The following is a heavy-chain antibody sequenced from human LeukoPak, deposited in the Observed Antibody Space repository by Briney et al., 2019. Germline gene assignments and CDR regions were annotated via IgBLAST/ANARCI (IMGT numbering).Heavy chain of an antibody. V-gene: IGHV3-74*01. CDR3: ARVHYGDYVDY. CDR1: GFTFSSYW. J-gene: IGHJ4*02. D-gene: IGHD4-17*01. CDR2: ISSDGTST. Sequence: GGSLRLSCAPSGFTFSSYWMHWVRQAPGKGLVWVSRISSDGTSTSYADSVKGRFTISRDNAKNTLYLQMNSLRAGDTAVYYCARVHYGDYVDYWGQGTLVTVSS.